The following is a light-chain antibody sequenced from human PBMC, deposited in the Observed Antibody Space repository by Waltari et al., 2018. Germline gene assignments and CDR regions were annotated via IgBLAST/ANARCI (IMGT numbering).Light chain of an antibody. CDR2: DAS. Sequence: EIVLTQSPATLSLSPGERDTLSCRASQSVNYFLAWFQQKPVQAPRLLIYDASNRATGIPARFSGSGSGTDFTLTISSLEPEYFAVYYCQQRTNWPLTFGGGTKVEIK. CDR3: QQRTNWPLT. V-gene: IGKV3-11*01. J-gene: IGKJ4*01. CDR1: QSVNYF.